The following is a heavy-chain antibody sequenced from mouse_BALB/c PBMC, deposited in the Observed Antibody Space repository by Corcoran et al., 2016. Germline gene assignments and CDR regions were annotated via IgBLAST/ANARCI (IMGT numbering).Heavy chain of an antibody. CDR2: ITYDGGN. CDR3: ARERRFAY. Sequence: DIQLQESGPGLVKPSQSLSLTCSFTGYSITSGYCWSWIRQFPGNKLEWMGYITYDGGNDYNPSLKNRISITRDTSKNQFFLKLNSVTVEDTATYYCARERRFAYWGQGTLVTVSA. CDR1: GYSITSGYC. V-gene: IGHV3-6*02. J-gene: IGHJ3*01.